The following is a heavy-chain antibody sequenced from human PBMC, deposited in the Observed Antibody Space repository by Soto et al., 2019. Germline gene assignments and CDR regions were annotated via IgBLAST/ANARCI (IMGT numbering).Heavy chain of an antibody. V-gene: IGHV3-23*01. D-gene: IGHD3-3*01. CDR3: AKDSKPVLFDFWSGGPFDY. CDR1: GFTFSSYA. J-gene: IGHJ4*02. Sequence: HPGGSLRLSCAASGFTFSSYAMSWVRQAPGKGLEWVSAISGSGGSTYYADSVKGRFTISRDNSKNTLYLQMNSLRAEDTAVYYCAKDSKPVLFDFWSGGPFDYWGQGTLVTVSS. CDR2: ISGSGGST.